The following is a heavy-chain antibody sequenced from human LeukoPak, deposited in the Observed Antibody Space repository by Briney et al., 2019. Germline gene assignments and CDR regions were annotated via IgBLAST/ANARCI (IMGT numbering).Heavy chain of an antibody. CDR2: IYYSGST. CDR1: GGSISSYY. D-gene: IGHD3-16*01. CDR3: ARETSQKGAHYMDV. Sequence: SETLSLTCTVSGGSISSYYWSWIRQPPGKGLEWIGYIYYSGSTNYNPSLKSRVTISVDTSKNQFSLKLSSVTAADTAVYYCARETSQKGAHYMDVWGTGTTVTISS. J-gene: IGHJ6*03. V-gene: IGHV4-59*01.